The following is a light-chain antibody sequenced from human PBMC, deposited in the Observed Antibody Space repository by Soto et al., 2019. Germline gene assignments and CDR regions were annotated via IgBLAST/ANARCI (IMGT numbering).Light chain of an antibody. V-gene: IGKV3-15*01. CDR3: QQYNNWPPYT. CDR1: QSVSSN. J-gene: IGKJ2*01. Sequence: EIVMTQSPATLSVSPGERATLSCRARQSVSSNLAWYQQKPGQAPRLLIHGASTRATGIPARFSGSGSGTDFPLTISSLQSEDLAVYYCQQYNNWPPYTFGQGTKLEIK. CDR2: GAS.